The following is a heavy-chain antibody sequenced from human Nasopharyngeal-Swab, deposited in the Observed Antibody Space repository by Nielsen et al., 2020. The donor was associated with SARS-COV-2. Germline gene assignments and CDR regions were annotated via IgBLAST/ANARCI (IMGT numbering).Heavy chain of an antibody. D-gene: IGHD2-21*02. V-gene: IGHV4-59*08. J-gene: IGHJ5*01. CDR1: GGSISNYY. Sequence: SETLSLTCTVSGGSISNYYWSWIRQPPGKGLEWIGYISYTGSTNYNPSLKSRVTISLDTSKTQFSLKLRSVTAADTAVYYCARHYGHVVVTDNWFDSWGQGTLVTVSS. CDR3: ARHYGHVVVTDNWFDS. CDR2: ISYTGST.